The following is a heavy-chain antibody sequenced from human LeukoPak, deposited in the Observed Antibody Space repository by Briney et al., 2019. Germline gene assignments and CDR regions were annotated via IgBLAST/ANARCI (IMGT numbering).Heavy chain of an antibody. CDR1: GYTFTSYY. V-gene: IGHV1-46*01. D-gene: IGHD5-24*01. CDR2: INPSGGST. Sequence: ASVKVSCKASGYTFTSYYMHWVRQAPGQGLEWMGIINPSGGSTSYAQKFQGRVTMTRDTSTSTVYMELSSLRSEDAAVYYCARSDLRDGYVDYWGQGTLVTVSS. CDR3: ARSDLRDGYVDY. J-gene: IGHJ4*02.